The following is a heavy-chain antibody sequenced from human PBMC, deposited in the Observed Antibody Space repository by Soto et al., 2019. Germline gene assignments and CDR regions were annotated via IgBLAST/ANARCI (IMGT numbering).Heavy chain of an antibody. Sequence: PGGSLRLSCGASGFTFRSYSMNWVRQAPGKGLEWVSFISSSSSTIYYADSVKGRFTISRDNAKNSLYLQMNSLRDDDTAVYYCARGTPPPDYCSGGSRDHWSPPTCPDYWGQGTLVTVSS. V-gene: IGHV3-48*02. CDR1: GFTFRSYS. D-gene: IGHD2-15*01. CDR3: ARGTPPPDYCSGGSRDHWSPPTCPDY. CDR2: ISSSSSTI. J-gene: IGHJ4*02.